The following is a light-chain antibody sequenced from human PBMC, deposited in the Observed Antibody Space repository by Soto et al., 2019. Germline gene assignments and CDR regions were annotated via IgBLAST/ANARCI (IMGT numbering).Light chain of an antibody. CDR3: SSYTSSSPYV. CDR2: DVS. V-gene: IGLV2-14*01. J-gene: IGLJ1*01. Sequence: QSALTQPASVSGSPGQSITISCTGTSSDVGGYNYVSWYQQHPGKAPKVLIYDVSNRPSGVSNRFSGSKSGNTASLTISGLQAEDEDYYYCSSYTSSSPYVFGTGTKLTVL. CDR1: SSDVGGYNY.